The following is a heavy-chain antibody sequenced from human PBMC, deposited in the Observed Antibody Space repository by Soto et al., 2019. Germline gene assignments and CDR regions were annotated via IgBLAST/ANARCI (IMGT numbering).Heavy chain of an antibody. D-gene: IGHD1-26*01. CDR3: ARTRSAWSDFHYYSLDV. CDR2: ISYDSTKT. V-gene: IGHV3-30*03. CDR1: GFTFNSYG. Sequence: SLRLSCAASGFTFNSYGMHWFRQGPGNGLEWVAFISYDSTKTYYADSVKGRFTISRDNSNSALYVQMNSLTGEDTAVYYCARTRSAWSDFHYYSLDVWGQGTTVTVYS. J-gene: IGHJ6*02.